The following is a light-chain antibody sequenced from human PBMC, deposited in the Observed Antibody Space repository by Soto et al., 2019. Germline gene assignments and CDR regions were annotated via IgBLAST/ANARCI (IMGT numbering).Light chain of an antibody. V-gene: IGKV3-15*01. CDR2: GAS. J-gene: IGKJ4*01. CDR3: RSKKNWPSP. Sequence: EIVMTQSPATLSVSPGERATLSCRASQSVSSNLAWYQRKPGQAPRLLIYGASTRATGIPARFSGSGSGTGFPLPIRGLQSKDFAVYYGRSKKNWPSPFGGGTKVK. CDR1: QSVSSN.